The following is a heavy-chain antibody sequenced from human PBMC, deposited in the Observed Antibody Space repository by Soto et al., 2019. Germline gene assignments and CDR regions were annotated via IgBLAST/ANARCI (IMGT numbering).Heavy chain of an antibody. D-gene: IGHD6-25*01. CDR1: GGSISSYY. CDR2: IYYSGST. Sequence: SETLSLTCTVSGGSISSYYWSWIRQPPGKGLEWIGYIYYSGSTNYNPSLKSRVTISVDTSKNQFSLKLSSVTAADTAVYYCARESATAGYYYYGMDVWGQGTTVT. CDR3: ARESATAGYYYYGMDV. V-gene: IGHV4-59*01. J-gene: IGHJ6*02.